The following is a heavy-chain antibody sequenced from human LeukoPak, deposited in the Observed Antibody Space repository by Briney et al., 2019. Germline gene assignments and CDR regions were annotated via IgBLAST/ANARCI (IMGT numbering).Heavy chain of an antibody. Sequence: GESLKISCKASGYTFSDYWIGWVRQMPGQGLEWMGIIYPGDSDTRYSPSFQGQVTISADKSISTAYLQWSSLKASDTAMYYCARHPQPRQWLARAWFDPWGQGTLVTVSS. CDR1: GYTFSDYW. J-gene: IGHJ5*02. CDR3: ARHPQPRQWLARAWFDP. CDR2: IYPGDSDT. V-gene: IGHV5-51*01. D-gene: IGHD6-19*01.